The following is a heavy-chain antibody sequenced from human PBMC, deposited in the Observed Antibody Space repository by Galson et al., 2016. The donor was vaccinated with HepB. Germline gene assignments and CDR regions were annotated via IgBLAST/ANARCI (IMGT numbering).Heavy chain of an antibody. Sequence: SLRLSCAASGFTFSSCGMHWVRQAPGKGLEWVANIKEDGSERYFVDSVKGRFTVSRDNSKNTLYLQMNSLRAEDTAVYYCAREGAEMAVAGTAFDYWGQGTLVTVSS. J-gene: IGHJ4*02. CDR2: IKEDGSER. CDR3: AREGAEMAVAGTAFDY. CDR1: GFTFSSCG. D-gene: IGHD6-19*01. V-gene: IGHV3-7*01.